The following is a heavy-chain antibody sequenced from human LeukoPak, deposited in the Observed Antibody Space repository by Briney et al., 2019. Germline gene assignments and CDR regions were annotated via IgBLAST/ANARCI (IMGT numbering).Heavy chain of an antibody. CDR1: GGSFSGYY. Sequence: SETLSLTCAVYGGSFSGYYWSWIRQPPGKGLEWIGEINHSGSTNYNPSLKSRVTIPVDTSKNQFSLKLSSVTAADTAVYYCARGGIVVVAAATRNFDYWGQGTLVTVSS. D-gene: IGHD2-15*01. V-gene: IGHV4-34*01. J-gene: IGHJ4*02. CDR2: INHSGST. CDR3: ARGGIVVVAAATRNFDY.